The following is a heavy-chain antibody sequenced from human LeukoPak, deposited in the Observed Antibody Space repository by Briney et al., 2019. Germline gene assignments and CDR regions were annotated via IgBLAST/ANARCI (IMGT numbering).Heavy chain of an antibody. CDR2: ISWNSGSI. CDR3: AKANSYCSGGSCYGYYFDY. D-gene: IGHD2-15*01. Sequence: GGSLRLSCAASGFTFDDYAMPWVRQAPGKGLEWVSGISWNSGSIGYADSVKGRFTISRDNAKNSLYLQMNSLRAEDTALYYCAKANSYCSGGSCYGYYFDYWGQGTLVTVSS. V-gene: IGHV3-9*01. J-gene: IGHJ4*02. CDR1: GFTFDDYA.